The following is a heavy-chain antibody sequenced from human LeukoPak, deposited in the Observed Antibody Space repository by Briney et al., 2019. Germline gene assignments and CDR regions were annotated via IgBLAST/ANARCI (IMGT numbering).Heavy chain of an antibody. Sequence: GGSLRLSCAASGFTFTTYGMHWVRQAPGKGLEWVANIKQDRSEKYYVDSVKGRFTVSRDNARNSLYLQMNSLSPEDTAVYYCARVKQRLVRLLGRDTTYNYYYYMDVWGKGTTVTVSS. CDR2: IKQDRSEK. CDR3: ARVKQRLVRLLGRDTTYNYYYYMDV. D-gene: IGHD6-13*01. CDR1: GFTFTTYG. J-gene: IGHJ6*03. V-gene: IGHV3-7*01.